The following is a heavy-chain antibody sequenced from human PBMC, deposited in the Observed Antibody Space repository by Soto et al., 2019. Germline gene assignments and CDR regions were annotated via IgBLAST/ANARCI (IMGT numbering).Heavy chain of an antibody. CDR1: GGSIGSFY. Sequence: PSETLSLTCTVSGGSIGSFYWSWIRQPPGKGLECIGYVYYSGSTNYYSPLESRVTISLDTSKKQFSLKLSSVTTADTAVYYCARVSHYGDYRIDYWGQGTRVTVSS. J-gene: IGHJ4*02. CDR2: VYYSGST. D-gene: IGHD4-17*01. CDR3: ARVSHYGDYRIDY. V-gene: IGHV4-59*12.